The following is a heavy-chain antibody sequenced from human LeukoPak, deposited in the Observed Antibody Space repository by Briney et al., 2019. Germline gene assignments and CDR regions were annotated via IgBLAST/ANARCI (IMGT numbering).Heavy chain of an antibody. J-gene: IGHJ5*02. CDR3: ARRLTQYDCFDP. CDR1: GDSVSSNTVA. CDR2: TYYRSTWYN. Sequence: SSQTLSLTCVISGDSVSSNTVAWNWIRQSPSRGLEWLGRTYYRSTWYNDYVVSVRGRITVNPDTSKNQFSLHLNSVTPEDTAVYYCARRLTQYDCFDPWGQGILVTVSS. D-gene: IGHD2-2*01. V-gene: IGHV6-1*01.